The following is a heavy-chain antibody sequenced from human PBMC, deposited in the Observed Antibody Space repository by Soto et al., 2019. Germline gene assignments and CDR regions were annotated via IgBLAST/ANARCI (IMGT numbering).Heavy chain of an antibody. Sequence: SETLSITCAVHGVYFSDYYWSWVRQPPGEGREWSGEINQSGSTNYNPSLKKRVTISVDTSKNQSSLKVSSATAADTAVYFCARVHSSGWTNWFDPGGQGTQVTVSS. V-gene: IGHV4-34*01. CDR3: ARVHSSGWTNWFDP. CDR2: INQSGST. CDR1: GVYFSDYY. D-gene: IGHD6-19*01. J-gene: IGHJ5*02.